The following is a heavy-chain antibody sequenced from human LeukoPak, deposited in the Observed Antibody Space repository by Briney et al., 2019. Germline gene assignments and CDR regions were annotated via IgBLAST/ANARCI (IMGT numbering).Heavy chain of an antibody. J-gene: IGHJ4*02. CDR3: AKDRTVGLLWFGELAFDY. CDR2: ISDTGNT. CDR1: GFTLSSYA. D-gene: IGHD3-10*01. Sequence: GGSLRLSCAASGFTLSSYAMSWVRQAPGKGLEWVSAISDTGNTYHADSVKGRFTISRDSSKNTLFLQMNRLRPEDAAVYYCAKDRTVGLLWFGELAFDYWGQGTLVTVSS. V-gene: IGHV3-23*01.